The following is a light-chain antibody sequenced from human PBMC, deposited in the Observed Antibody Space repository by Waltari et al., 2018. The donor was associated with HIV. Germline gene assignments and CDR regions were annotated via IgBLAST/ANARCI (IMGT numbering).Light chain of an antibody. Sequence: SYELTQPLSVSVALGQTARITCGGNNIGSKNVHWYQQKPGQAPVLVIYRDSNRPAGIPGLFSGSNSENTATLTISRAQAGDEADYYCQVWDSSTAVFGGGTKLTVL. V-gene: IGLV3-9*01. CDR2: RDS. CDR3: QVWDSSTAV. CDR1: NIGSKN. J-gene: IGLJ3*02.